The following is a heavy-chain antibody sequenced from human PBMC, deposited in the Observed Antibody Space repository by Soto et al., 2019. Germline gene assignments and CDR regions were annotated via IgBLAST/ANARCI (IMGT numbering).Heavy chain of an antibody. CDR3: ARVEYYYDSSGYYYGPFDY. D-gene: IGHD3-22*01. CDR1: GGSFSGYY. Sequence: XGTLSLTCAVYGGSFSGYYWSWIRPPPGKGLEWIGEINHSGSTNYNPSLKSRVTISVDTSKNQFSLKLSSVTAADTAVYYCARVEYYYDSSGYYYGPFDYWGQGTLVTVTS. CDR2: INHSGST. V-gene: IGHV4-34*01. J-gene: IGHJ4*02.